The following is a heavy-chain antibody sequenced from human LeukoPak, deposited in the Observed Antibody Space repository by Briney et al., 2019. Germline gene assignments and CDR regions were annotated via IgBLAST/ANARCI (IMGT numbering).Heavy chain of an antibody. V-gene: IGHV1-8*01. CDR1: GYTFTSYD. CDR2: MNPNSGNT. Sequence: GASVKVSCKASGYTFTSYDINWVRQATGQGLEWMGWMNPNSGNTGYAQKFQGRVTMTRNTSISTAYMELSSLRSEDTAVYYCARAGNYYDSSGSRIRDAFDIWGQGTMVTVSS. CDR3: ARAGNYYDSSGSRIRDAFDI. J-gene: IGHJ3*02. D-gene: IGHD3-22*01.